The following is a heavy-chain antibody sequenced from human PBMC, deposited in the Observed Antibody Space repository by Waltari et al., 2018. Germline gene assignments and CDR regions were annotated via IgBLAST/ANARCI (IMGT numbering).Heavy chain of an antibody. CDR3: AFWGGGGFDY. V-gene: IGHV3-7*01. CDR1: GFTFSNYW. J-gene: IGHJ4*02. CDR2: IKKDGRAK. D-gene: IGHD3-16*01. Sequence: EVQLVESGGGLVQPGGSLRLSCAASGFTFSNYWMSWVRQAPGKGRGGVDNIKKDGRAKYYGDSVKGRFTSSRDNAKNSLYLQMNSRRAEDTAAYYCAFWGGGGFDYWGQGTLVTVSS.